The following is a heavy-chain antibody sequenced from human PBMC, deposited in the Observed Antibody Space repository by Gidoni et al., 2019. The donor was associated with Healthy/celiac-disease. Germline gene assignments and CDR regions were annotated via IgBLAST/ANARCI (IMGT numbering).Heavy chain of an antibody. CDR1: GFTFSDYY. CDR3: ARDRAARAGAGYYYYGMDV. D-gene: IGHD6-6*01. V-gene: IGHV3-11*05. J-gene: IGHJ6*02. Sequence: QVQLVESGGGLVKPGGSLRLSCAASGFTFSDYYMSWIRQAPGKGLEWVSYISSSSSYTNYADSVKGRFTISRDNAKNSLYLQMNSLRAEDTAVYYCARDRAARAGAGYYYYGMDVWGQGTTVTVSS. CDR2: ISSSSSYT.